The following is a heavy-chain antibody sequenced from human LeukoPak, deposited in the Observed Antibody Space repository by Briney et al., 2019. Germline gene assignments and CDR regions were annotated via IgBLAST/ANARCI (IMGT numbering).Heavy chain of an antibody. V-gene: IGHV3-53*01. CDR2: IYGGGST. J-gene: IGHJ5*02. CDR1: GLSVSSNF. CDR3: ASWPVGWYGEDP. Sequence: GSLRLSCAATGLSVSSNFMSWVRQAPGKGLEWVSVIYGGGSTYYADSVKGRFTISRDTPKNTLYLQMNSLRVEDTAVYYCASWPVGWYGEDPWGQGTLVTVSS. D-gene: IGHD6-19*01.